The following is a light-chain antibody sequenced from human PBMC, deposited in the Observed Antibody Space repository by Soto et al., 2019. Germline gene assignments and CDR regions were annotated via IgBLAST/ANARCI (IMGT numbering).Light chain of an antibody. V-gene: IGKV3-20*01. J-gene: IGKJ2*01. CDR1: QSITSSY. CDR3: QQYGRSRYT. Sequence: ETVLTQSPGTLSLSPGERATLSCRASQSITSSYLAWYQQNPGQAPRLVIYGAFNRATGIPDRFSGTGSGTDFTLTISRLEPEDFAVYYCQQYGRSRYTFGQGTKLEIK. CDR2: GAF.